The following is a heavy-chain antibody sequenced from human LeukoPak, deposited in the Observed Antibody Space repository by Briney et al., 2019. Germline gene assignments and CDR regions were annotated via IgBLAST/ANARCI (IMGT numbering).Heavy chain of an antibody. CDR1: GFTFSSYA. V-gene: IGHV3-23*01. CDR3: AKGANYYGSGTILGN. Sequence: GGSLRLSCAASGFTFSSYAMSWVRQAPGKGLEWVSAISGSGGSTYYADSVKGRFTISRDNSKDTLYLQMNSLRAEDTAVYYCAKGANYYGSGTILGNWGQGTLVTVSS. J-gene: IGHJ4*02. CDR2: ISGSGGST. D-gene: IGHD3-10*01.